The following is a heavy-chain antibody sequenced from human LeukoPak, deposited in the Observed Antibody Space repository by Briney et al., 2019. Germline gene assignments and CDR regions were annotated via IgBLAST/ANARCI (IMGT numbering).Heavy chain of an antibody. Sequence: ASVRVSCKASGFTFINYGIAWVRQAPGQGLEWMGWISAYNGDKKYAQNFQGRLSMTTDSSMSTAYMELRSLRSDDTAVYYCTRDFSNTSGFKVVVDFWGQGTLVTVSS. CDR1: GFTFINYG. D-gene: IGHD6-19*01. J-gene: IGHJ4*02. V-gene: IGHV1-18*04. CDR2: ISAYNGDK. CDR3: TRDFSNTSGFKVVVDF.